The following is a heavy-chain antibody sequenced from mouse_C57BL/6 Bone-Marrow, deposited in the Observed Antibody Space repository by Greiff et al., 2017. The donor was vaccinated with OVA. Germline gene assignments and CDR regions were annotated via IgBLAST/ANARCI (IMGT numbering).Heavy chain of an antibody. CDR1: GFTFSNYW. J-gene: IGHJ3*01. D-gene: IGHD4-1*01. Sequence: EVKLVESGGGLVQPGGSMKLSCVASGFTFSNYWMNWVRQSPEKGLEWVAQIRLKSDNYATHYAESVKGRFTISRDDSKSSVYLQMNNLRAEDTGIYYCTATFGTEAWFAYWGQGTLVTVSA. CDR3: TATFGTEAWFAY. V-gene: IGHV6-3*01. CDR2: IRLKSDNYAT.